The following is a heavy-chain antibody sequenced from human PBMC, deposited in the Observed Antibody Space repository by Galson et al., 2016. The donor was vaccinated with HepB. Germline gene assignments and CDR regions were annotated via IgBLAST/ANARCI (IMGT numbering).Heavy chain of an antibody. V-gene: IGHV4-4*02. Sequence: SETLSLTCAVSGGSIRSSSWWGWVRQPPGKGLEWIGEIYHSGITNYNPSLKSRVTISVDKSKNQFSLKLSSVTAADTAVYYCARLPRDSSVAAPFDPWGQGTLVTVSS. CDR2: IYHSGIT. D-gene: IGHD6-25*01. CDR1: GGSIRSSSW. CDR3: ARLPRDSSVAAPFDP. J-gene: IGHJ5*02.